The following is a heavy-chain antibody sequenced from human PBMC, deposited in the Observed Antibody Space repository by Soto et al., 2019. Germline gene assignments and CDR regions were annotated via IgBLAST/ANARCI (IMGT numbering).Heavy chain of an antibody. V-gene: IGHV4-59*11. J-gene: IGHJ4*02. Sequence: TLSLTCTVSGGSINTQYWSWIRQPPQKGLEYIGYIYYSGSTNYNPSLKSRVSISVDTSKNQFSLRLSSVTAADTAVYYCARGQDYFDYWGLGTLVTVSS. CDR2: IYYSGST. CDR3: ARGQDYFDY. CDR1: GGSINTQY.